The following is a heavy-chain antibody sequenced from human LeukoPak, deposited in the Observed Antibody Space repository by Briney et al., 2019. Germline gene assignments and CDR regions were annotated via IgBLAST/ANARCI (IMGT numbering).Heavy chain of an antibody. V-gene: IGHV1-2*06. CDR3: ARDFGGGAYCGGDCYSGYFDY. D-gene: IGHD2-21*02. CDR1: GYTFTGYY. Sequence: ASVKVSCKASGYTFTGYYMHWVRQAPGQGLEWMGRINPNSGGTNYAQKFQGRVTMTRDTSISTAYMELDRLRSEDTAVYYCARDFGGGAYCGGDCYSGYFDYWGQGTLVTVSS. CDR2: INPNSGGT. J-gene: IGHJ4*02.